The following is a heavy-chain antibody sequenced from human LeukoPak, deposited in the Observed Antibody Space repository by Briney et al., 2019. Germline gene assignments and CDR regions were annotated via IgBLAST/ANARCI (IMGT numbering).Heavy chain of an antibody. CDR3: AREHLYGGNPKPIDY. V-gene: IGHV3-21*01. J-gene: IGHJ4*02. Sequence: PGGSLRLSCAASGFTFSSYSMNWVRQAPGKGLEWVSSISSSSSYIYYADSVKGRFTISRDNAKNSLYLQMNSLRAEDTAVYYCAREHLYGGNPKPIDYWGQGTLVTVSS. CDR1: GFTFSSYS. D-gene: IGHD4-23*01. CDR2: ISSSSSYI.